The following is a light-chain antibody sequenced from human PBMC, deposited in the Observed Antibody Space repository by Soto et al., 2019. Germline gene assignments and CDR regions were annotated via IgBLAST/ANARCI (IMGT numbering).Light chain of an antibody. J-gene: IGKJ2*01. V-gene: IGKV1-39*01. CDR2: AAS. Sequence: DIQMTQSPSSLSASVGDRVMITCRASQSITGYLNWYQQKPGKAPKLLIYAASNLQSGVPSRFSGIGSGTDFTLTISSLQPEDFATYFCQQSQNIPYTFGQGTKLEIK. CDR1: QSITGY. CDR3: QQSQNIPYT.